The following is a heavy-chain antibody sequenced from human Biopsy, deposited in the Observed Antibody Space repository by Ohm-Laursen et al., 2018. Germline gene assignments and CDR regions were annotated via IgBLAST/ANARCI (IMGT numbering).Heavy chain of an antibody. J-gene: IGHJ4*02. Sequence: GTLSLTCSLSGDSSSSSTYSWAWIRQPPGKGLVGIGTIRNIYFRTSLKSRVTMSVNTSKNQFPLRLTSVTAADTGVYYCAQTRNDYGGFYFDYWGRGTLVTVSS. CDR2: IRNI. CDR3: AQTRNDYGGFYFDY. CDR1: GDSSSSSTYS. D-gene: IGHD4/OR15-4a*01. V-gene: IGHV4-39*01.